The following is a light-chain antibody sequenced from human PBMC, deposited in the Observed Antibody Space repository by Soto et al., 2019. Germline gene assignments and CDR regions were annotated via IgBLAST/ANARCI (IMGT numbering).Light chain of an antibody. CDR3: PLRCTWPPYI. Sequence: EIVLTQSPATLSLSPGERATLSCRASESVNNYLAWYQQKPGQAPRLLIYETSNRATGIPARFGGSGSGTDFTLTISSLEAEDFAVYYWPLRCTWPPYIFGPGNRLEIK. CDR1: ESVNNY. CDR2: ETS. J-gene: IGKJ2*01. V-gene: IGKV3-11*01.